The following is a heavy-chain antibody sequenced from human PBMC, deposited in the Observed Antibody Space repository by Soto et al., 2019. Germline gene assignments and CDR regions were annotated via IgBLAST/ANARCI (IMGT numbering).Heavy chain of an antibody. CDR2: IYFNGNT. CDR1: ADSFSKYY. V-gene: IGHV4-59*01. CDR3: ASVTFGGVVLAH. Sequence: QVQLQESGPERVKPSETLSLTCTVSADSFSKYYWTWIRQPPGGGLEWIGYIYFNGNTNYNPSLKGRVTLSRDTSKKQFSLNLSSVTAADTAVYYCASVTFGGVVLAHWGQGTLVTVSS. J-gene: IGHJ4*02. D-gene: IGHD3-16*01.